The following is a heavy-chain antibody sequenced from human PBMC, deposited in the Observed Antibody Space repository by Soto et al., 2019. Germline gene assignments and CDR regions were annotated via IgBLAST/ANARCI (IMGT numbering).Heavy chain of an antibody. V-gene: IGHV3-48*01. CDR1: GFTFSSYS. J-gene: IGHJ4*02. CDR2: ISSSSSTI. CDR3: ARDHYGSGSFFDY. Sequence: GESLKISCAASGFTFSSYSMNWVRQAPGKGLEWVSYISSSSSTIYYADSVKGRFTIPRDNAKNSLYLQMNSLRAEDTAVYYCARDHYGSGSFFDYWGQGTLVTVSS. D-gene: IGHD3-10*01.